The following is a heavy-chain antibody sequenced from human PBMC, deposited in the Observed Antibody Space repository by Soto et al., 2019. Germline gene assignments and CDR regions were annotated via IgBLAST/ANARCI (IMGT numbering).Heavy chain of an antibody. CDR1: GFTFSYYA. CDR2: MSYDGSKI. J-gene: IGHJ6*02. Sequence: QVQLVESGGGVVQRGRSLRLSCAASGFTFSYYAMHWVRQAPGKGLEWVAIMSYDGSKIHYAESVKGRFTISRDNSKNTMYMQLNRLIADDTAVYYSAKDRGYCSDGSCRGPMDVWGQGTTVIVSS. V-gene: IGHV3-30*18. D-gene: IGHD2-15*01. CDR3: AKDRGYCSDGSCRGPMDV.